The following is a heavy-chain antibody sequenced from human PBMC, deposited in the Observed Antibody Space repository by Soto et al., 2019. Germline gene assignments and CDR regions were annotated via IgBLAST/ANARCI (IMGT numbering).Heavy chain of an antibody. CDR2: INPSGGST. Sequence: ASVKVSCKASGYTFTSYYMHWVRQAPGQGLEWMGIINPSGGSTSYAQKFQGRVTMTRDTSTSTVYMELSSLRSEDTAVYYCARGVGGSFSLRFLEWNPPPQHDAFVLWGQGTTVTVSS. V-gene: IGHV1-46*01. D-gene: IGHD3-3*01. CDR1: GYTFTSYY. J-gene: IGHJ3*01. CDR3: ARGVGGSFSLRFLEWNPPPQHDAFVL.